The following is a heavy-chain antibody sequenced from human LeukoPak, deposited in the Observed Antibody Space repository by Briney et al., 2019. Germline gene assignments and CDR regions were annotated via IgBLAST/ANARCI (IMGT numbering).Heavy chain of an antibody. V-gene: IGHV3-21*01. CDR2: ISSSSSYI. Sequence: GGSLRLSCAAPGFTFSSYSMNWVRQAPGKGLEWVSSISSSSSYIYYADSVKGRFTISRDNAKNSLYLQMNSLRAEDTAVYYCARGTNTAMGVDNWGQGTLVTVSS. D-gene: IGHD5-18*01. CDR3: ARGTNTAMGVDN. CDR1: GFTFSSYS. J-gene: IGHJ4*02.